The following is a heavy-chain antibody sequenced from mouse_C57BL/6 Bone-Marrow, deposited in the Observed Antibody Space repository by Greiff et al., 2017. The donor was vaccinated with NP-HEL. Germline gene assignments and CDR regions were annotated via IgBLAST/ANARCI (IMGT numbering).Heavy chain of an antibody. CDR1: GYSITSGYY. CDR2: IRYDGSN. Sequence: EVQLQESGPGLVKPSQSLSLTCSVPGYSITSGYYWHWIRQFPGNQLEWMGYIRYDGSNNYNPTLKNRISITRDTSKNQFFLKLNAGATEDTATYYCARGVRRWYFDVWGTGTTVTVSS. D-gene: IGHD2-14*01. CDR3: ARGVRRWYFDV. J-gene: IGHJ1*03. V-gene: IGHV3-6*01.